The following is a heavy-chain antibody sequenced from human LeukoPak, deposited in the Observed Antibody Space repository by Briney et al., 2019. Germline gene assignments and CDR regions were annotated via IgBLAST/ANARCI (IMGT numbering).Heavy chain of an antibody. D-gene: IGHD2-2*01. CDR1: GYTFTGYY. J-gene: IGHJ1*01. CDR2: INPNSGGT. Sequence: ASVKVSCKASGYTFTGYYMHWVRQAPGQGLEWMGRINPNSGGTNYAQKFQGRVTMTRDTSISTAYMELSRLRCDDTAVYYCAREPPPDSGAMFQHWGQGTLVTVSS. CDR3: AREPPPDSGAMFQH. V-gene: IGHV1-2*06.